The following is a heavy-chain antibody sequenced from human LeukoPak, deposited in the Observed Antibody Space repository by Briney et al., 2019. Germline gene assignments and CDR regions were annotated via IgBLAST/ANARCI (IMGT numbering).Heavy chain of an antibody. J-gene: IGHJ3*02. Sequence: GGSLRLSCAASGFTFSSYAMSWVRQAPGKGLEWVANIKQDGSEKYYVDSVKGRFTISRDNAKNSLYLQMNSLRAEDTAVYYCARGSRFGVVERDAFDIWGQGTMVTVSS. V-gene: IGHV3-7*01. CDR1: GFTFSSYA. CDR2: IKQDGSEK. D-gene: IGHD3-3*01. CDR3: ARGSRFGVVERDAFDI.